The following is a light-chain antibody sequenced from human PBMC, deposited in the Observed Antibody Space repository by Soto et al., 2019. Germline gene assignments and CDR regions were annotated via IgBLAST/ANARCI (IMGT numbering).Light chain of an antibody. J-gene: IGLJ2*01. CDR1: TSNIGAGHV. V-gene: IGLV1-40*01. CDR2: GST. CDR3: QSYDNGLSASV. Sequence: QSVLPQPPSVSGAPGQRVTISCTGSTSNIGAGHVVHWYQQFPGRAPNLLIYGSTNRPSGVPDRFSGSKSGTSASLAITGLQAEDEADYYCQSYDNGLSASVFGGGSKRTVL.